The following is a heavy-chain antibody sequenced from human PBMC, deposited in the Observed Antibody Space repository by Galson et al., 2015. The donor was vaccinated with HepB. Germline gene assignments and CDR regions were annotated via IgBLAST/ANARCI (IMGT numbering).Heavy chain of an antibody. CDR3: ARHLSIVGSGSLREGSYHYGMDV. V-gene: IGHV5-51*01. CDR2: ICPGDSDT. J-gene: IGHJ6*02. D-gene: IGHD3-10*01. Sequence: QSGAEVKKPGESLKISCKGSGYSFTSYWIGWVRQMPGKGLEWMGIICPGDSDTRYSPSFQGQVTISADKSISTAYLQWNSLKASDTAMYYCARHLSIVGSGSLREGSYHYGMDVWGQGTTVTVSS. CDR1: GYSFTSYW.